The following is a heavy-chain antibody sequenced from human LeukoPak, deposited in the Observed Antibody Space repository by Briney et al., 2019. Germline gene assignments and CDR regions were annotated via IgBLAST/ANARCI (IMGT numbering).Heavy chain of an antibody. V-gene: IGHV3-33*01. D-gene: IGHD3-9*01. CDR2: IWYDGSRK. CDR1: GFTFSTYG. CDR3: ARGGVDWLSHSHWFDP. J-gene: IGHJ5*02. Sequence: PGTSLRLSCAASGFTFSTYGMHWVRQAPGKGRDWVAAIWYDGSRKYYADSVKDRFTISRDNSKNTLYLQMDSLRVEDTAVYFCARGGVDWLSHSHWFDPWGQGTLVTVSS.